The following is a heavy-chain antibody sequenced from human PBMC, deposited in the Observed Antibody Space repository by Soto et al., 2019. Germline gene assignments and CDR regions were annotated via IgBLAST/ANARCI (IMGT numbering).Heavy chain of an antibody. J-gene: IGHJ2*01. CDR3: ASVKYSSFNWYFDL. Sequence: QVQLVESGGGVVQPGRSLRLSCAASGFTFSSYGMHWVRQAPGKGLEWVAVIWYDGSNKYYADSVKGRFTISRDNSKNTLYLQMNSLSAEDTSVYYCASVKYSSFNWYFDLWGRGTLVTVSS. D-gene: IGHD6-6*01. CDR2: IWYDGSNK. CDR1: GFTFSSYG. V-gene: IGHV3-33*01.